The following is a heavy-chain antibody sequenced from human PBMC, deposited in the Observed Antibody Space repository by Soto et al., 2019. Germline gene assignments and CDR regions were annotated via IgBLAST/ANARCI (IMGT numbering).Heavy chain of an antibody. Sequence: GGSLRLSCVASGFTFSSYEMTWVRQAPGKGLEWVANIKQDGSEKYYVDSVKGRFTISRDNAKNSLYLQMNSLRAEDTAVYYCARDLRYFDWLFQSPYDAFDIWGQGTMVTVSS. J-gene: IGHJ3*02. V-gene: IGHV3-7*01. CDR2: IKQDGSEK. CDR3: ARDLRYFDWLFQSPYDAFDI. CDR1: GFTFSSYE. D-gene: IGHD3-9*01.